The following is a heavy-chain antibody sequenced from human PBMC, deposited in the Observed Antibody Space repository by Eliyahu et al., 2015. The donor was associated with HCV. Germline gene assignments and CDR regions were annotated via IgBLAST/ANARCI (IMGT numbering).Heavy chain of an antibody. Sequence: QVRLQESGPGLVKPSGTLSLTXTVXGGPIRPYXWSWIRQPPGKGLEWIGYMYHSGSTNYNPSLNSRATISLDTSRNQFSLKLSSVTAADTAVYYCASGGGGIAVAGTGGWFDPWGQGTLVTVSS. CDR1: GGPIRPYX. CDR2: MYHSGST. V-gene: IGHV4-59*01. D-gene: IGHD6-19*01. CDR3: ASGGGGIAVAGTGGWFDP. J-gene: IGHJ5*02.